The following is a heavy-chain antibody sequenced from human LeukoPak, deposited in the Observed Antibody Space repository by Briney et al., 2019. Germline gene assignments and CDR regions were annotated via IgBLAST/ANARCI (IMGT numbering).Heavy chain of an antibody. D-gene: IGHD2-2*01. J-gene: IGHJ4*02. CDR1: GFTFGSYA. CDR2: ISADGGSA. Sequence: PGGSLRLSCAASGFTFGSYALSWVRQAPGKGLEWVSAISADGGSAWYAGSVRGRSTISRDNSKNTVYLQMNTLRAEDTAVYFCARDRNVPRDQFDYWGQGTLVTVSS. CDR3: ARDRNVPRDQFDY. V-gene: IGHV3-23*01.